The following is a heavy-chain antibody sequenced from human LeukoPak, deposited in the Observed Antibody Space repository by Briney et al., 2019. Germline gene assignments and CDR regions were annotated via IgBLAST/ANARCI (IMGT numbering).Heavy chain of an antibody. CDR2: IIPIFGTA. CDR3: ARGRITMIVVADYFDY. V-gene: IGHV1-69*05. Sequence: ASVTVSCKASGGTFSSYAISWVRQAPGQGLEWMGGIIPIFGTANYAQKFEGRVTITTDESTSTDYMELSSLRSEDTAVYYCARGRITMIVVADYFDYWGQGTLVTVSS. J-gene: IGHJ4*02. D-gene: IGHD3-22*01. CDR1: GGTFSSYA.